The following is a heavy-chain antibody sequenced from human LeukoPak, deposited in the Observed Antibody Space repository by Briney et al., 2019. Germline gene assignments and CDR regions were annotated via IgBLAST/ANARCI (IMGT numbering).Heavy chain of an antibody. CDR1: GFAFSTYG. D-gene: IGHD6-19*01. V-gene: IGHV3-30*03. CDR2: ISNDGSNK. J-gene: IGHJ4*02. Sequence: PGGSLRLFCAASGFAFSTYGMYWVRQAPGKGLEGVALISNDGSNKNYADFVKGRFTISRDNSKNTLYLQMNSLRAEDTAIYFCARSRWLGVDYFDYWGQGTLVTVSS. CDR3: ARSRWLGVDYFDY.